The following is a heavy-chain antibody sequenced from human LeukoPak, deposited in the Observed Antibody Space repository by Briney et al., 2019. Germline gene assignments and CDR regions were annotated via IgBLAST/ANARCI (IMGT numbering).Heavy chain of an antibody. CDR3: AKVPVGAPDY. D-gene: IGHD1-26*01. CDR2: IIPIFGTA. J-gene: IGHJ4*02. V-gene: IGHV1-69*01. CDR1: GGTFSSYA. Sequence: SSVKVSCKASGGTFSSYAISWVRQAPGQGLEWMGGIIPIFGTANSAQKFQGRVTITADESTSTAYMELSSLRSEDTAVYYCAKVPVGAPDYWGQGTLVTVSS.